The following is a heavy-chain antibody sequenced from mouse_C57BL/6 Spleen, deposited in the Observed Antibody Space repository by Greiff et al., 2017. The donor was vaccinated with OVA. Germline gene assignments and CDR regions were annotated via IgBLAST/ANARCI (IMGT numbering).Heavy chain of an antibody. J-gene: IGHJ3*01. CDR3: ARDDGLTWFAY. V-gene: IGHV3-6*01. CDR2: ISYDGSN. Sequence: EVKLQESGPGLVKPSQSLSLTCSVTGYSITSGYYWNWIRQFPGNKLEWMGYISYDGSNNYNPSLKNRISITRDTSKNQFFLKLNSVTTEDTATYYCARDDGLTWFAYWGQGTLVTVSA. D-gene: IGHD2-3*01. CDR1: GYSITSGYY.